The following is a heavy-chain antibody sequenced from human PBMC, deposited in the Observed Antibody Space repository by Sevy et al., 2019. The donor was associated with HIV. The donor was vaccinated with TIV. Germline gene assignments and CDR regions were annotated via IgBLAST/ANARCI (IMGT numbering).Heavy chain of an antibody. J-gene: IGHJ4*02. CDR2: IYRGGST. D-gene: IGHD6-19*01. CDR3: ASRYSSGWYLV. Sequence: GGSLRLSCAASGFTVSSNYMSWVRQAPGKGLEWVSVIYRGGSTYYADSVKGRFTISRDNSKNTLYLQMNSLRAEDTAVYYCASRYSSGWYLVWGQGTLVTVSS. CDR1: GFTVSSNY. V-gene: IGHV3-53*01.